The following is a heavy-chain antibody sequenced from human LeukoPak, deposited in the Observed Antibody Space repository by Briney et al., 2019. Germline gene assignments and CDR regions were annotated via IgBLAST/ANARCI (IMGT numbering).Heavy chain of an antibody. J-gene: IGHJ4*02. CDR1: GFTFSRYT. V-gene: IGHV3-21*01. Sequence: GGSLRLSCAASGFTFSRYTMNWVRQAPGKGLEWVSSISGSSSFIYYADSVKGRFTISRDNAKNSLYLQMHSLRAEDTAVYYCARDYYGDDYFDYWGQGTPVTVSS. CDR2: ISGSSSFI. CDR3: ARDYYGDDYFDY. D-gene: IGHD4-17*01.